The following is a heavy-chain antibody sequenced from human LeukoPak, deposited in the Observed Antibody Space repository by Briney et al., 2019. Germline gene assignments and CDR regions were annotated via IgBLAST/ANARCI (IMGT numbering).Heavy chain of an antibody. J-gene: IGHJ4*02. CDR1: GFTFSSYG. CDR3: AREAPPGPGPGLVIGVYDY. Sequence: GRSLRLSCAASGFTFSSYGMHWVRQAPGKGLEWVAVISYDGSNKYYADSVKGRFTISRDNSKNTLYLQMNSLRAEDTAVYYCAREAPPGPGPGLVIGVYDYWGQGTLVTVSS. CDR2: ISYDGSNK. V-gene: IGHV3-30*03. D-gene: IGHD3/OR15-3a*01.